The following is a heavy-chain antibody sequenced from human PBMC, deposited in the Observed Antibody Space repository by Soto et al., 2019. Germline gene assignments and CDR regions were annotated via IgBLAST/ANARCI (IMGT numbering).Heavy chain of an antibody. CDR3: ASGRGYCSESSCSYFDYFQH. J-gene: IGHJ1*01. CDR1: GLTFNTYA. V-gene: IGHV3-30*03. CDR2: ISNDGSNK. D-gene: IGHD2-2*01. Sequence: QVQLVESGGGVGQPGTSLRLSCAASGLTFNTYAMNWIRLAPGKGLEWVAVISNDGSNKYYADSVKGRFTISRDNSKNTVYLQMNSLRGEYTGVYYCASGRGYCSESSCSYFDYFQHWGQGALVIVSS.